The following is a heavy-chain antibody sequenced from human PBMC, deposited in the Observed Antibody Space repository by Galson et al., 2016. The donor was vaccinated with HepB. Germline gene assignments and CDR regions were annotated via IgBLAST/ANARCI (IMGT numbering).Heavy chain of an antibody. D-gene: IGHD2-21*02. CDR2: ISAYNDNT. CDR3: ARDYGDDAYHFDY. V-gene: IGHV1-18*01. Sequence: SVKVSCKASGYTFSSFGVSWVRQAPGQGLEWMGWISAYNDNTNYAQKFQGRVTITTDASTSTAYMDLRSLRSDDTAVYYCARDYGDDAYHFDYWGQGTLVTVSS. J-gene: IGHJ4*02. CDR1: GYTFSSFG.